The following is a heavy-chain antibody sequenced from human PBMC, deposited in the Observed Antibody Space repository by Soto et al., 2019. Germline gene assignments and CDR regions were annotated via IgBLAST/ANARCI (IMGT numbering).Heavy chain of an antibody. CDR1: CGSIISGGYY. CDR2: IYYSGST. J-gene: IGHJ4*02. V-gene: IGHV4-31*03. Sequence: SETLSLTCTFSCGSIISGGYYWSWIRQHPGKGLEWIGYIYYSGSTYYNPSLKSRVTISVDTSKSQFSLKLSSVTAADTAVYYCARGSGSYYDRFDYWGQGTLVTVSS. CDR3: ARGSGSYYDRFDY. D-gene: IGHD1-26*01.